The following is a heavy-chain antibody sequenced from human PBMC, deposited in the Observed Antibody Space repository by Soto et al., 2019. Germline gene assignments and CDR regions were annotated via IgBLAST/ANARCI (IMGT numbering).Heavy chain of an antibody. CDR1: GFTFSSYW. CDR3: ASNYDFWSGYYTNWFDP. J-gene: IGHJ5*02. CDR2: IKQDGSEK. D-gene: IGHD3-3*01. V-gene: IGHV3-7*03. Sequence: PGGSLRLSCAASGFTFSSYWMSWVRQAPGKGLEWVANIKQDGSEKYYVDSVKGRFTISRDNAKNSLYLQMNSLRAEDTAVYYCASNYDFWSGYYTNWFDPCGQGTLVTVSS.